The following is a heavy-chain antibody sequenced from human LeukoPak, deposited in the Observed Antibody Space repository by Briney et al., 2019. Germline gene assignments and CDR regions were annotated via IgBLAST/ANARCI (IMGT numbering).Heavy chain of an antibody. V-gene: IGHV3-23*01. CDR3: AKHKGDYGVRSGVLIYYYYYMDV. J-gene: IGHJ6*03. D-gene: IGHD4-17*01. Sequence: GGSLRLSCAASGFTFSSYAMSWVRQAPGKGLEWVSAISGSGGSTYYADSVKGRFTISRDNSKNTLYLQMNSLRAEDTAVYYCAKHKGDYGVRSGVLIYYYYYMDVWGKGTTVTVSS. CDR2: ISGSGGST. CDR1: GFTFSSYA.